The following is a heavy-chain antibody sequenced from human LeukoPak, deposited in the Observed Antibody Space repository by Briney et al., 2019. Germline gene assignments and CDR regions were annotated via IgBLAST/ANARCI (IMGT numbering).Heavy chain of an antibody. Sequence: PSETLSLTCTVSCGSISGYYWSWIRQPPGKGLEWIGYIYYSGSTNYNPSLKSRVTISVGTSKNQLCLKLTSVTAADTAVYYCARMAYYMDVWGKGTTVTVSS. CDR1: CGSISGYY. V-gene: IGHV4-59*01. D-gene: IGHD5-24*01. CDR3: ARMAYYMDV. CDR2: IYYSGST. J-gene: IGHJ6*03.